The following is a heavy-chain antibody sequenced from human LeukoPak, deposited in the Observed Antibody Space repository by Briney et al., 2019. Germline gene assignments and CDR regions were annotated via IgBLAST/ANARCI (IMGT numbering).Heavy chain of an antibody. J-gene: IGHJ4*02. CDR2: ISGSGGST. Sequence: GGSLRLSCAASGFTFSSYAMSWVRQAPGRGLEWVSAISGSGGSTYYADSVKGRFTISRDNSKNTLYLQMNSLRAEDTAVYYCARANTAMGEHYWGQGTLVTVSS. CDR3: ARANTAMGEHY. CDR1: GFTFSSYA. D-gene: IGHD5-18*01. V-gene: IGHV3-23*01.